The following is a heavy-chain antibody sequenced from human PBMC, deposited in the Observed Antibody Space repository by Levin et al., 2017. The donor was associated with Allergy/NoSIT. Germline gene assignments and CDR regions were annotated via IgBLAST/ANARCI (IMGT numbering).Heavy chain of an antibody. Sequence: ASVKVSCEGSGYTFIHYWIGWVRQMPGKGLEWMGIIYPDDSDTKYNPSFQGQVTISVDKSISTAYLQWSSLRASDRAMYYRARHRSYFDHTDAFDIWGQGTMVTVSS. CDR2: IYPDDSDT. CDR3: ARHRSYFDHTDAFDI. CDR1: GYTFIHYW. V-gene: IGHV5-51*01. D-gene: IGHD3-22*01. J-gene: IGHJ3*02.